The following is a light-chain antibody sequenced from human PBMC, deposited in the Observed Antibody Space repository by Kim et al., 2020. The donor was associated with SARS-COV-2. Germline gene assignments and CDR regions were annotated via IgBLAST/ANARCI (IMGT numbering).Light chain of an antibody. Sequence: DIQMTQSPSSLSASVGDRVTITCRASQDISNNLAWFHQKPGKAPKSLIYAASSLQSGAPSRFSGAGSGTDFTPTISTLQAEDCGTYYCQQYSGYPRTFGQGTKVDIK. CDR1: QDISNN. CDR2: AAS. J-gene: IGKJ1*01. V-gene: IGKV1-16*01. CDR3: QQYSGYPRT.